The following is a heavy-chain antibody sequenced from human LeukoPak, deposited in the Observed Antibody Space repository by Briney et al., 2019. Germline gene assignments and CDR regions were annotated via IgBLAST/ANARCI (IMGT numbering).Heavy chain of an antibody. CDR1: GGSISSSSYY. Sequence: SETLSLTCTVSGGSISSSSYYWGWIRQPPGKGLEWIGSIYYSGSTYYNPSLKSRVTISVDTSKNQFSLKLSSVTAADTAVYYCARDGTRVRGVITGRGDYWGQGTLVTVSS. D-gene: IGHD3-10*01. CDR2: IYYSGST. J-gene: IGHJ4*02. V-gene: IGHV4-39*07. CDR3: ARDGTRVRGVITGRGDY.